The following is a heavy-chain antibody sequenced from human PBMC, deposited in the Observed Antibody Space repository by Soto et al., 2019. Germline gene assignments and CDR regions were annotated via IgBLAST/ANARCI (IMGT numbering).Heavy chain of an antibody. D-gene: IGHD6-13*01. CDR2: ISAYNGNT. V-gene: IGHV1-18*01. CDR1: GYTFTSYG. Sequence: ALVKVSCKASGYTFTSYGISWVRQAPGQGLEWMGWISAYNGNTNYAQKLQGRVTMTTDTSTSTAYMELRSLRSDDTAGYYCARDPRAAAGSFSVWGAPESYYYYMDVWGKGTTVTVSS. CDR3: ARDPRAAAGSFSVWGAPESYYYYMDV. J-gene: IGHJ6*03.